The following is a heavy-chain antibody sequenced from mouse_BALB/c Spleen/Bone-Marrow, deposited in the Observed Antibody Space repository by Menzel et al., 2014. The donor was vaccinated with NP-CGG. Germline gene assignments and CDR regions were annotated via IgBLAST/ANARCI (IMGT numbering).Heavy chain of an antibody. Sequence: DVMLVESGGGLVQPGGSRKLSCAASGFTFSSFAMHWVRQAPEKGLEWVAYISSGSSTIYYADTVMGRFTISRDNPKNTLFLQMTSLKSEDTAMYYCARSGSSSGYFDYWGQGTTPTVSS. CDR3: ARSGSSSGYFDY. V-gene: IGHV5-17*02. D-gene: IGHD1-1*01. CDR2: ISSGSSTI. J-gene: IGHJ2*01. CDR1: GFTFSSFA.